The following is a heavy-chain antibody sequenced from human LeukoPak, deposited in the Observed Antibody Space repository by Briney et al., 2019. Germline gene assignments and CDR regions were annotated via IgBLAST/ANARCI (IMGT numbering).Heavy chain of an antibody. Sequence: ASVKVSCKASGGTFSSYAISWVRQAPGQGLEWVGRIIPILGIANYAQKFQGRVTITADKYTSTSYMELSSLRSEDTAVYYCAAGRSYDGMDVWGQGTTVTVSS. CDR2: IIPILGIA. CDR1: GGTFSSYA. CDR3: AAGRSYDGMDV. V-gene: IGHV1-69*04. J-gene: IGHJ6*02.